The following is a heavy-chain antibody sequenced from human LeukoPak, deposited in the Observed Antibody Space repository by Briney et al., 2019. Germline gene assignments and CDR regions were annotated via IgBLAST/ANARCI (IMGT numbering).Heavy chain of an antibody. Sequence: GGSLRLSCAASGFTVSINYMIWVRQAPGKGLEWVSVIYSGGSTYYAGSVKGRFTISRDDSNNTLYLQMNSLRAEDTAVYYCAKCSGGSCYSGYRGQGTLVTVSS. J-gene: IGHJ4*02. CDR1: GFTVSINY. CDR2: IYSGGST. D-gene: IGHD2-15*01. V-gene: IGHV3-66*01. CDR3: AKCSGGSCYSGY.